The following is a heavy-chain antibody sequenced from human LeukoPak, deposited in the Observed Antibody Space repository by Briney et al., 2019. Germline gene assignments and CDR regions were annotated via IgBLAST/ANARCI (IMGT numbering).Heavy chain of an antibody. Sequence: ASVKVSCKASGYAFTSYGISWVRQAPGQGLERMGWISAYNGNTNYAQKLQGRVTMTTDTSTSTAYMELRSLRSDDTAVYYCARDRPYWYFDLWGRGTLVTVSS. V-gene: IGHV1-18*01. CDR1: GYAFTSYG. CDR2: ISAYNGNT. J-gene: IGHJ2*01. CDR3: ARDRPYWYFDL.